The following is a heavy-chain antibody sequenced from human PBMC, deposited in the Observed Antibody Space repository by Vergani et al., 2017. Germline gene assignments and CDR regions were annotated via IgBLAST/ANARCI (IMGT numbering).Heavy chain of an antibody. J-gene: IGHJ6*02. Sequence: QVQLQESGPGLVKPSETLSLTCTVSGGSISSYYWSWIRQPPGKGLEWIGYIFYSGSTNYNPSLKSRVTISVDTSQNQFPLRLGSVTAADTAVYYCTRTFTLGGNGMDGGGQGTTVTSSS. CDR3: TRTFTLGGNGMDG. V-gene: IGHV4-59*01. CDR2: IFYSGST. CDR1: GGSISSYY. D-gene: IGHD3-16*01.